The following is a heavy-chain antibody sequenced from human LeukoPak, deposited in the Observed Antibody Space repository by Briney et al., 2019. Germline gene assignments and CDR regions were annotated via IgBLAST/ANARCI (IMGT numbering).Heavy chain of an antibody. CDR2: IIPIFGTA. CDR3: ARFYGGNPGEFDY. J-gene: IGHJ4*02. V-gene: IGHV1-69*13. D-gene: IGHD4-23*01. CDR1: GGTFSSYA. Sequence: ASVKVSCKASGGTFSSYAISWVRQAPGQGLEWMGGIIPIFGTANYAQKFQGRVTITADESTSTAYMELSSLRSEDTAVYYCARFYGGNPGEFDYWGQGTLVTVSS.